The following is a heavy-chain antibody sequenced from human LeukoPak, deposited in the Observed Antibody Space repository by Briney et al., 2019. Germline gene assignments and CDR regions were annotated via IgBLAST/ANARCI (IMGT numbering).Heavy chain of an antibody. D-gene: IGHD3-10*01. J-gene: IGHJ3*02. CDR3: AADLWFGELLLIGAFDI. Sequence: ASVKVSRKASGFTFTSSAMQWVRQARGQRLEWIGWIVVGSGNTNYAQKFQERVTITRDMSTSTAYMELSSLRSEDTAVYYCAADLWFGELLLIGAFDIWGQGTMVTVSS. CDR1: GFTFTSSA. CDR2: IVVGSGNT. V-gene: IGHV1-58*02.